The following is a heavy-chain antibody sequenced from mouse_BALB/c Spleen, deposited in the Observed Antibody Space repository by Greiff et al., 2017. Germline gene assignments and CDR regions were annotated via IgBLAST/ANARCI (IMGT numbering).Heavy chain of an antibody. D-gene: IGHD2-10*02. CDR1: GYTFTSYW. Sequence: EVQLQQSGTVLARPGASVKMSCKASGYTFTSYWMHWVKQRPGQGLEWIGAIYPGNSDTSYNQKFKGKAKLTAVTSTSTAYMELSSLTNEDSAVYYCTRSGYGTYAMDYWGQGTSVTVSS. CDR2: IYPGNSDT. V-gene: IGHV1-5*01. CDR3: TRSGYGTYAMDY. J-gene: IGHJ4*01.